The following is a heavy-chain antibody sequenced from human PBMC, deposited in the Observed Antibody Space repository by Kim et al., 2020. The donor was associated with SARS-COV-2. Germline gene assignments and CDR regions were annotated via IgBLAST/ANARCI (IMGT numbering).Heavy chain of an antibody. Sequence: GGSLRLSCAASGFTFSSYSMNWVRQAPGKGLEWVSYISSSSSTIYYADSVKGRFTISRDNAKNSLYLQMNSLRDEDTATYYCVMRGYGELEPFYWGQGTLVTVSS. D-gene: IGHD1-1*01. V-gene: IGHV3-48*02. J-gene: IGHJ4*02. CDR1: GFTFSSYS. CDR2: ISSSSSTI. CDR3: VMRGYGELEPFY.